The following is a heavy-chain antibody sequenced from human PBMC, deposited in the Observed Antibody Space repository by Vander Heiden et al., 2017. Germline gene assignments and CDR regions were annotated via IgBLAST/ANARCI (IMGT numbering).Heavy chain of an antibody. CDR2: INHAGKT. D-gene: IGHD5-18*01. CDR3: ARLAYGYIGGVWWFDP. Sequence: QLRLEESGPGLLKPSETLSLRCAVSGCPITRPRHDWGWVRQPPGKGLEWIGSINHAGKTYFSPSLKSRVSLSIDTTKSQFSLEVTSVTAADAAVYYCARLAYGYIGGVWWFDPWGQGILVTVSS. J-gene: IGHJ5*02. CDR1: GCPITRPRHD. V-gene: IGHV4-39*01.